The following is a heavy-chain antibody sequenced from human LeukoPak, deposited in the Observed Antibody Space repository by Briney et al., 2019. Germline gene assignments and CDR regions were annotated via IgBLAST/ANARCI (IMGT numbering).Heavy chain of an antibody. CDR2: IYSGGST. D-gene: IGHD5-12*01. Sequence: GRSLRLPCAASGFTVSSNYMSWVRQAPGKGLEWVSVIYSGGSTYYADSVKGRFTISRHNSKNTLYLQMNSLRAEDTAVYYCARGVLFNSGYDSWGQGTLVTVSS. CDR3: ARGVLFNSGYDS. V-gene: IGHV3-53*04. CDR1: GFTVSSNY. J-gene: IGHJ5*02.